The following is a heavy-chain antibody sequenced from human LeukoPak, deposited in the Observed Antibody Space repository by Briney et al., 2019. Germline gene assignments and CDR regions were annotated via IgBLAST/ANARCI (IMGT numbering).Heavy chain of an antibody. J-gene: IGHJ4*02. CDR1: GFTFSSYR. CDR2: TSYDGSDT. D-gene: IGHD6-19*01. Sequence: GGSLRLSCATSGFTFSSYRMHWVRQAPGKGLEWVAVTSYDGSDTYYADSVKGRFTISRDNSKNTLYLQINSLRAEDTAVYYCAKDRWIRRISLAGQDYWGQGTLVTVSS. CDR3: AKDRWIRRISLAGQDY. V-gene: IGHV3-30*18.